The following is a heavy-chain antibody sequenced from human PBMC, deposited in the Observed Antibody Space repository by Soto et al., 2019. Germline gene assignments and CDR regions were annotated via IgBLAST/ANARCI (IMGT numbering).Heavy chain of an antibody. D-gene: IGHD2-8*01. V-gene: IGHV5-10-1*01. Sequence: GESMKISCEASGYMFPIYHISWVRQMPGKGLEWVGKIDPTDSRTMYRPSSRARITISVDKSINTAYLEWGRLKASDTAMYYCARHDSNGDFDFCGRGTQVTVSS. J-gene: IGHJ4*02. CDR1: GYMFPIYH. CDR3: ARHDSNGDFDF. CDR2: IDPTDSRT.